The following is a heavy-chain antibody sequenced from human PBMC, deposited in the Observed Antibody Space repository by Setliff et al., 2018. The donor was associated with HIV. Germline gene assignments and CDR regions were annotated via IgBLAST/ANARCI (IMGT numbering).Heavy chain of an antibody. V-gene: IGHV1-18*01. J-gene: IGHJ6*03. CDR2: ISASSVNT. CDR3: ARDPFLRDYYYYMDV. Sequence: ASVKVSCKASGYSLVNYHIIWVRQAPGQGLEWVGSISASSVNTNFTQGRVTMTTDTSTRTAYMELRSLRSDDTAVYYCARDPFLRDYYYYMDVWGKGTTVTVSS. CDR1: GYSLVNYH.